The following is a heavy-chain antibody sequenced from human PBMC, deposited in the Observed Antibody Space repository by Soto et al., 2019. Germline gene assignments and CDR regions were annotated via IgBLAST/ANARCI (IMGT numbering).Heavy chain of an antibody. D-gene: IGHD4-17*01. CDR3: ATPGRAETYGDSIKDSYYYYMDV. CDR2: INAGNGNT. V-gene: IGHV1-3*01. Sequence: QVQLVQSGAEVKKPGASVKVSCKASGYTFTNYAMHWVRQAPGQRLEWMGWINAGNGNTKYSQKFQGRVTIARDTSASTAYMELSSLRSEDTAVYYCATPGRAETYGDSIKDSYYYYMDVWGKGTTVTVSS. J-gene: IGHJ6*03. CDR1: GYTFTNYA.